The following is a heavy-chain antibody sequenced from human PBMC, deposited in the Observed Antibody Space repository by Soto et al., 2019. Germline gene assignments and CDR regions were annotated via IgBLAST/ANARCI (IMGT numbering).Heavy chain of an antibody. CDR2: IYYSGST. CDR3: ARHTPAISISDH. CDR1: GCSISSSSYY. J-gene: IGHJ4*02. D-gene: IGHD2-15*01. V-gene: IGHV4-39*01. Sequence: PSETVSLTCTVSGCSISSSSYYWGWIRQPPGKGLEWIGSIYYSGSTYYNPSLKSRVTISVDTSKNQFSLKLSSVTAADTAVYYCARHTPAISISDHWGQGTLVTVSS.